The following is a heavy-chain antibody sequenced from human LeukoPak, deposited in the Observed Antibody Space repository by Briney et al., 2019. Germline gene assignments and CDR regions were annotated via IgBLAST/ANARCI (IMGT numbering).Heavy chain of an antibody. CDR1: GFTFSSYA. J-gene: IGHJ4*02. V-gene: IGHV3-23*01. D-gene: IGHD3-22*01. CDR3: AKDFRRLTYYYDSSGSFYFDY. CDR2: ISGSGGST. Sequence: GGSLRLSCAASGFTFSSYAMSWVRQAPGKGLEWVSAISGSGGSTYYADSVKGRFTISRDNSKNTLYLQMNSLRAEDTAVYYCAKDFRRLTYYYDSSGSFYFDYWGQGTLVTVSS.